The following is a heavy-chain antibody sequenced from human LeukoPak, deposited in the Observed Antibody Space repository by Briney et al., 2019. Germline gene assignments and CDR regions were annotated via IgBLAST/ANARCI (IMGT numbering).Heavy chain of an antibody. CDR1: GFTFSSYW. Sequence: AGGSLRLSCAASGFTFSSYWMSWVRQAPGKGLEWVANIKQDGSEKYYVDSVKGRFTISRDNAKNSLYLQMNSLRAEDTAVYYCARAGSYYYDSSGYYNYWGQGTLVTVSS. D-gene: IGHD3-22*01. CDR2: IKQDGSEK. J-gene: IGHJ4*02. CDR3: ARAGSYYYDSSGYYNY. V-gene: IGHV3-7*03.